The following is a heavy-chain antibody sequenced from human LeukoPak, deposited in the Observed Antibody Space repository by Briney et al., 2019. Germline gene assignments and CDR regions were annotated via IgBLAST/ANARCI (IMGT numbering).Heavy chain of an antibody. J-gene: IGHJ4*02. CDR3: AKDRNYYDSSGYYLDYFDY. V-gene: IGHV3-23*01. D-gene: IGHD3-22*01. Sequence: GGSLRLSCAASGFTFSSYAMSWVRQAPGKGLEWVSAISGSGGSTYYADSVKGRFTISRDNSKNTLYLQMNSLRAEDTAVYYCAKDRNYYDSSGYYLDYFDYWGQGTLVTVSS. CDR1: GFTFSSYA. CDR2: ISGSGGST.